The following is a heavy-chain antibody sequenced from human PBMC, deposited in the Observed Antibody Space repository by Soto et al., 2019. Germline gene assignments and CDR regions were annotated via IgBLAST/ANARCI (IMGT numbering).Heavy chain of an antibody. CDR3: ARRRGSTVVTLFYFDY. CDR2: INHSGST. CDR1: GGSFSGYY. D-gene: IGHD4-17*01. J-gene: IGHJ4*02. Sequence: SETLSLTCAVYGGSFSGYYWSWIRQPPGKGLEWIGEINHSGSTNYNPSLKSRVTISVDTSKNQFSLKLSSVTAADTAVYYCARRRGSTVVTLFYFDYWGQGTLVTVSS. V-gene: IGHV4-34*01.